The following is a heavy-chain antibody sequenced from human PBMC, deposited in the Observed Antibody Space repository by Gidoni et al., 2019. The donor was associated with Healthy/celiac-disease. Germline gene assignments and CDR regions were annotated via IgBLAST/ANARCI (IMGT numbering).Heavy chain of an antibody. CDR1: GGTFSSYA. J-gene: IGHJ4*02. CDR2: IIPILGIA. D-gene: IGHD1-26*01. V-gene: IGHV1-69*04. Sequence: QVQLVQSGAEVKKHGSSVKVSCKASGGTFSSYAISWVRQAPGQGLEWMGRIIPILGIANYAQKFQGRVTITADKSTSTAYMELSSLRSEDTAVYYCARDSNSGRTAGYWGQGTLVTVSS. CDR3: ARDSNSGRTAGY.